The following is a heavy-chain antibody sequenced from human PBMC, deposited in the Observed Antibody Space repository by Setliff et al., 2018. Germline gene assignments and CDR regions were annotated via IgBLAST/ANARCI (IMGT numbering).Heavy chain of an antibody. D-gene: IGHD4-4*01. Sequence: SETLSLTCTVSGGSISSYSWSWIRQPPGKGLDWIGTVDHSGNTFYNPSLKSRVTISVDTSKNQFSLKLSSVAAADTAVYYCAGRDYSGGDSWGHGTLVTVS. CDR2: VDHSGNT. J-gene: IGHJ5*01. CDR3: AGRDYSGGDS. CDR1: GGSISSYS. V-gene: IGHV4-59*04.